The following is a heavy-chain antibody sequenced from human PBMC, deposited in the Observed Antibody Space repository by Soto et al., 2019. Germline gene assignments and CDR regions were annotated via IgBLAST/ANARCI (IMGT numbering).Heavy chain of an antibody. J-gene: IGHJ2*01. CDR2: ISGSGGST. V-gene: IGHV3-23*01. CDR3: AKKSTVTTLRWWYFDL. Sequence: EVQLLESGGGLVQPGGSLRLSCAASGFTFSSYAMSWVRQAPGKGLEWVSAISGSGGSTYYADSVKGRFTISRDNSKNTLYLQMNSLRAEDTAVYYCAKKSTVTTLRWWYFDLWGRGTLVTVSS. CDR1: GFTFSSYA. D-gene: IGHD4-17*01.